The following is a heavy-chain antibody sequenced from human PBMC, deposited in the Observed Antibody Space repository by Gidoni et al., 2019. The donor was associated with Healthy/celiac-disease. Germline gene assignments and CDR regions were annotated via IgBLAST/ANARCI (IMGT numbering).Heavy chain of an antibody. CDR2: IYHSGST. V-gene: IGHV4-38-2*02. CDR3: ARVRIAAAATDY. J-gene: IGHJ4*02. D-gene: IGHD6-13*01. Sequence: QVQLQESGPGLVKPSETLSLTCTVSGYSISSGYYWGWIRQPPGKGLEWIGSIYHSGSTYYNPSLKSRVTISVDTSKNQFSLKLSSVTAADTAVYYCARVRIAAAATDYWGQGTLVTVSS. CDR1: GYSISSGYY.